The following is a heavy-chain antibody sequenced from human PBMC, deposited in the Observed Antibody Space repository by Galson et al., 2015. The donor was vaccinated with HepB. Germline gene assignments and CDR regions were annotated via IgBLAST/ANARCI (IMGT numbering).Heavy chain of an antibody. CDR2: INHSGST. Sequence: SETLSLTCAVYGGSFSGYYWSWVRQPPGKGLEWIGEINHSGSTNYNPSLKSRVTISVDTSKNQFSLKLSSVTAADTAVYYCAVTMVRGAYDYWGQGTLVTVSS. CDR3: AVTMVRGAYDY. V-gene: IGHV4-34*01. CDR1: GGSFSGYY. J-gene: IGHJ4*02. D-gene: IGHD3-10*01.